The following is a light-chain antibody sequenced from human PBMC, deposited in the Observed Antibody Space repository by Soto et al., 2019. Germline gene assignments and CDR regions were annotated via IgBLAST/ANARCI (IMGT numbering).Light chain of an antibody. CDR3: SSYSISTAYL. CDR2: EVS. V-gene: IGLV2-14*01. J-gene: IGLJ1*01. CDR1: SSDVGYYDY. Sequence: QSVLTQPASVSGSPGQSITISCTGSSSDVGYYDYVSWYQLHPGKAPKLMVFEVSNRPSGVSYRFSGSKSGNTASLTISGLQAEDEADYFRSSYSISTAYLFGTGTKVTVL.